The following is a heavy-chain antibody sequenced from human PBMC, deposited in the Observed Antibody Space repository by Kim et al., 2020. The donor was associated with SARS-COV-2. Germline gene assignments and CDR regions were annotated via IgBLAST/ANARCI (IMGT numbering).Heavy chain of an antibody. CDR1: GFTFSDYS. D-gene: IGHD1-1*01. CDR2: ISDSSTI. CDR3: ARIRTGY. J-gene: IGHJ4*02. V-gene: IGHV3-48*02. Sequence: GGSLRLSCAASGFTFSDYSMNWVRQAPGKGLELVAYISDSSTIYYADSLKGRFTISRDNAKNSLYLQMNSLRDEDTAVYYCARIRTGYWGQGTLVTVSS.